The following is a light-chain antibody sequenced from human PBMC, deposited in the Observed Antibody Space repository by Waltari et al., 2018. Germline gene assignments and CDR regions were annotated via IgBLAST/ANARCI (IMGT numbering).Light chain of an antibody. V-gene: IGKV3-11*01. CDR2: DAS. J-gene: IGKJ3*01. CDR3: KQRRDWPPT. CDR1: QNVYYY. Sequence: EIVLTQSPDTLSLSPGEGATLSCRASQNVYYYLAWYQHKPGQAPRLLNYDASKRANDITARFSGSGSGPDFTLTISSLEPEDTTLYYCKQRRDWPPTFGPGTNVDI.